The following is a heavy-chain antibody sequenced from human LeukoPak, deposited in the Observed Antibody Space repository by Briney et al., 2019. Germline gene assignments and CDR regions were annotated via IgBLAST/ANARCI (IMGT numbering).Heavy chain of an antibody. CDR3: AKDQVVGAARGHFDY. D-gene: IGHD1-26*01. CDR1: GFTFSNYG. V-gene: IGHV3-23*01. CDR2: ISGSGGST. Sequence: GGSLRLSCAASGFTFSNYGIHWVRQAPGKGLEWVSAISGSGGSTYYADSVKGRFTISRDNSKNTLYLQMNSLRAEDTAVYYCAKDQVVGAARGHFDYWGQGTLVTVSS. J-gene: IGHJ4*02.